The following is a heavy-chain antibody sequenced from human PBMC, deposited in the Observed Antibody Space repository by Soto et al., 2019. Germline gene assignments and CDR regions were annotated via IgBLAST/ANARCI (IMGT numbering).Heavy chain of an antibody. D-gene: IGHD3-16*02. CDR3: ARITGSHRAY. Sequence: PAETLSLTCTVSSGSISVTNVFWGWVRQPPGKGLEWIGNVDYSGTAYFSPSLATRVTFHVDTSKNQFSLTLYSVTAADTAVYYCARITGSHRAYWGQGILVTVS. CDR2: VDYSGTA. V-gene: IGHV4-39*01. J-gene: IGHJ4*02. CDR1: SGSISVTNVF.